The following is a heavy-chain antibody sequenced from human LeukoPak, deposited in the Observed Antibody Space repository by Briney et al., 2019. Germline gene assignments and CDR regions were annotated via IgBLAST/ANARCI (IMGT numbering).Heavy chain of an antibody. D-gene: IGHD6-13*01. CDR2: IYTSGST. V-gene: IGHV4-61*02. CDR3: ARQKYDMTAAGIYYFDY. Sequence: SETLSLTCTVSGGSISSGSYYWSWIRQPAGKGLEWIGRIYTSGSTNYNPSLKSRVTMSVDMSKNRFSLNLSSVTAADTAVYYCARQKYDMTAAGIYYFDYWGQGTLVTVSS. J-gene: IGHJ4*02. CDR1: GGSISSGSYY.